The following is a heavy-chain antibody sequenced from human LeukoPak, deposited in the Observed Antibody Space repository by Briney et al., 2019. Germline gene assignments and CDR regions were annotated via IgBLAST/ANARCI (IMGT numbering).Heavy chain of an antibody. CDR2: IHSGGTT. CDR1: GDSITDDY. D-gene: IGHD3-3*02. Sequence: SETLSLTCTVSGDSITDDYYTWMRQPAGKGLEWIERIHSGGTTNYNPSLMSRVTLSIDKSKKHISLRLTSVTAADTALYYCARDNGSGYTKGYEHYYYYLDVWGKGTTVTVSS. J-gene: IGHJ6*03. V-gene: IGHV4-4*07. CDR3: ARDNGSGYTKGYEHYYYYLDV.